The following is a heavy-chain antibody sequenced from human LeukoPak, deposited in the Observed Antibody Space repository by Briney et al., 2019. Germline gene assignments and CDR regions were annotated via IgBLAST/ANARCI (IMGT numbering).Heavy chain of an antibody. CDR1: GFTFSSYS. D-gene: IGHD3-10*01. Sequence: GGSLRLSCAASGFTFSSYSMNWVRQAPGKGLEWVSYISSSSSTIYYADSVKGRFTISRDNAKNSLYLQMNSLRAEDTAVYYCARDRHYTMVRGAIPNDYWGQGTLVTVSS. J-gene: IGHJ4*02. V-gene: IGHV3-48*04. CDR2: ISSSSSTI. CDR3: ARDRHYTMVRGAIPNDY.